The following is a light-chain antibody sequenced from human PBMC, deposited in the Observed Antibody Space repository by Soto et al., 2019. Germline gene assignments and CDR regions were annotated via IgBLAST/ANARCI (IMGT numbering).Light chain of an antibody. CDR1: QDISNY. V-gene: IGKV1-27*01. Sequence: IQMTQSPSSLSASVGDRVTITGRTSQDISNYLAWYQQNPGKVPKLLIYAASTLQSAVPSRFSGGVSGTDFPLTISSLQPEDVANYYCQKYNSAPHTFGGGTKVAIQ. CDR2: AAS. CDR3: QKYNSAPHT. J-gene: IGKJ4*01.